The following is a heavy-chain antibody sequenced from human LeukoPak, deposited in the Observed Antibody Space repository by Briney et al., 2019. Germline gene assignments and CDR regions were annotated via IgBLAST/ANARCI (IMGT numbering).Heavy chain of an antibody. CDR1: GYSISSGYY. D-gene: IGHD5-24*01. Sequence: PSETLSLTCTVSGYSISSGYYWSWIRQPPGKGLEWIGYIYYSGSTNYNPSLKSRVTISVDTSKNQFSLKLSSVTAADTAVYYCARGGMATIREHWFDPWGQGTLVTVSS. CDR3: ARGGMATIREHWFDP. J-gene: IGHJ5*02. V-gene: IGHV4-61*01. CDR2: IYYSGST.